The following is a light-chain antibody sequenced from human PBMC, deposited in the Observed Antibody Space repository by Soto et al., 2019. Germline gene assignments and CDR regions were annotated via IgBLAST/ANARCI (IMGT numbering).Light chain of an antibody. Sequence: DIQMTQSPSSLSASVGDRVTITCRASQSISSYLNWYQQKPGKAPKLLIYAASSLQSGVPSRFSGSGSGTDFTLTISSLQPEDFATYYCQKYNSGGPLTFGGGTKVDIK. CDR2: AAS. CDR3: QKYNSGGPLT. J-gene: IGKJ4*01. CDR1: QSISSY. V-gene: IGKV1-39*01.